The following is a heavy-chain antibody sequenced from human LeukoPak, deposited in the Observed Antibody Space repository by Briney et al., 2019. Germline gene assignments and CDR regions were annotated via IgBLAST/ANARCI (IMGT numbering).Heavy chain of an antibody. J-gene: IGHJ6*04. CDR2: ISSTSAYI. CDR1: EFTFDTYS. V-gene: IGHV3-21*01. CDR3: AELGITMIGGV. D-gene: IGHD3-10*02. Sequence: GGSLRLSCAASEFTFDTYSMNWVRQAPGKGLEWVSSISSTSAYIHYADSVKGRFTISRDNAKNSLYLQMNSLRAEDTAVYYCAELGITMIGGVWGKGTTVTISS.